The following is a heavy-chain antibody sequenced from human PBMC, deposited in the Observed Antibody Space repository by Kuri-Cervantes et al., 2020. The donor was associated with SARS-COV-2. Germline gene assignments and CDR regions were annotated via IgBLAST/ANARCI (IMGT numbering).Heavy chain of an antibody. CDR2: ISSSSSYI. CDR3: ARDGAARRLYMDV. V-gene: IGHV3-21*01. J-gene: IGHJ6*03. CDR1: GGSISSGN. D-gene: IGHD6-6*01. Sequence: LSLTCAVSGGSISSGNFYWSWIRQAPGKGLEWVSSISSSSSYIYYADSVKGRFTISRDNAKNSLYLQMNSLRAEDTAVYYCARDGAARRLYMDVWGKGTTVTVSS.